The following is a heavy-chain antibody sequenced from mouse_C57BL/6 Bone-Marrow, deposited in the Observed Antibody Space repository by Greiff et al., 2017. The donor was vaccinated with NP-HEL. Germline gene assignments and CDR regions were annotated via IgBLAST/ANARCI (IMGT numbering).Heavy chain of an antibody. V-gene: IGHV5-12*01. CDR1: GFTFSDYY. CDR3: ARQLVTTGYYYAMDY. D-gene: IGHD2-2*01. CDR2: ISNGGGST. J-gene: IGHJ4*01. Sequence: KLVESGGGLVQPGGSLKLSCAASGFTFSDYYMYWVRQTPEKRLEWVAYISNGGGSTYYPDTVKGRFTISRDNAKNTLYLQMSRLKSEDTAMYYCARQLVTTGYYYAMDYWGQGTSVTVSS.